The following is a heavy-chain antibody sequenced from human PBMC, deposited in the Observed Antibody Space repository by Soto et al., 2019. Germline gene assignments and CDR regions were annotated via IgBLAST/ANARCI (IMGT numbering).Heavy chain of an antibody. J-gene: IGHJ4*02. CDR3: ASDLSGSWPDY. CDR1: GYTFATYG. D-gene: IGHD1-26*01. Sequence: QVQLVQSGAEVKKPGASVKVSCKASGYTFATYGITWVRQAPGQGLEWMGWISAYNGDTNYAQKFQGRVTMTTDTSTSTAYMELRSLRSDDTAVYYGASDLSGSWPDYWGQGTLVTVSS. V-gene: IGHV1-18*01. CDR2: ISAYNGDT.